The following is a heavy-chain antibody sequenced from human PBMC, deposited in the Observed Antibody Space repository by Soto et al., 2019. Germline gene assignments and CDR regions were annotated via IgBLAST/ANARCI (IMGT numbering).Heavy chain of an antibody. CDR3: ATDALRIVVVTAAKYNWFDH. CDR1: GYTFTSYY. J-gene: IGHJ5*02. V-gene: IGHV1-46*01. Sequence: ASVKVSCKASGYTFTSYYMHWVRQAPGQGLEWMGIINPSGGSTSYAQKFQGRVTMTRDASTSTVYMELSSLRSEDTAVYYCATDALRIVVVTAAKYNWFDHWGQGTRVTVSS. D-gene: IGHD2-21*02. CDR2: INPSGGST.